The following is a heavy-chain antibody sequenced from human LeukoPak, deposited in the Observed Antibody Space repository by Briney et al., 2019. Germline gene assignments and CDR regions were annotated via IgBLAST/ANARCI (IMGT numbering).Heavy chain of an antibody. D-gene: IGHD3-22*01. CDR1: GFTFSSYE. J-gene: IGHJ4*02. CDR2: ISGSGGST. Sequence: QTGGSLRLSCAASGFTFSSYEMNWARQAPGKGLEWVSAISGSGGSTYYADSVKGRFTISRDNSKNTLYLQMNSLRAEDTAVYYCGDYYYDSSGYRIVDYWGQGTLVTVSS. V-gene: IGHV3-23*01. CDR3: GDYYYDSSGYRIVDY.